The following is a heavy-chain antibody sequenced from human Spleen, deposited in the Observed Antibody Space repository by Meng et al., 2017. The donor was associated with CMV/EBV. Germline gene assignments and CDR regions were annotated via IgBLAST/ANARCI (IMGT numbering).Heavy chain of an antibody. V-gene: IGHV1-3*02. D-gene: IGHD3-10*01. J-gene: IGHJ4*02. CDR2: SNAGNGNT. CDR3: ARSNGAEIYLAY. CDR1: GYTFTSYA. Sequence: ASVKVSCKASGYTFTSYAMHWVRQAPGERLEWMGWSNAGNGNTKDSQEFQGRVTITRDTSASTDYRELSSLESGDTAVYYFARSNGAEIYLAYWGQGALVTVSS.